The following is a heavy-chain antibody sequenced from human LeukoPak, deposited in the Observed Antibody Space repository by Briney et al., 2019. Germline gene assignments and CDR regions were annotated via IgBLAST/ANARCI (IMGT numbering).Heavy chain of an antibody. CDR2: ISGSGGST. CDR1: GFTFSSSD. J-gene: IGHJ4*02. V-gene: IGHV3-23*01. D-gene: IGHD4-17*01. Sequence: GGTLRLSCAASGFTFSSSDMSWVRQAPGKGLEWVSAISGSGGSTYYADSVKGRFIISRDNSKNTLSLQMNSLRAEDTAVYYCARRPQNYGADYWGQGTLVTVSS. CDR3: ARRPQNYGADY.